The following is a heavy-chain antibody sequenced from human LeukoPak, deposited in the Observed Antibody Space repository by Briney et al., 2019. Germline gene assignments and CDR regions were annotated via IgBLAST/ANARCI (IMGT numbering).Heavy chain of an antibody. V-gene: IGHV3-7*01. Sequence: GGSLRLSCAAYGFTFKDYWMSRVRQAPGKGPEWVANINKEGNEEHFVDSVKGRFTVSRDNAKNSLFLQMNSLRVEDTAVYYCATYDNWVAGDVWGQGTTVSVSS. J-gene: IGHJ6*02. D-gene: IGHD1-1*01. CDR3: ATYDNWVAGDV. CDR2: INKEGNEE. CDR1: GFTFKDYW.